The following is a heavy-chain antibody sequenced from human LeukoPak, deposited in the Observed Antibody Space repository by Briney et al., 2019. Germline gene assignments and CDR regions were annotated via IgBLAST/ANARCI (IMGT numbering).Heavy chain of an antibody. V-gene: IGHV3-66*02. CDR3: VSSTGQQFIPYDY. Sequence: PGGSLRLYCAASGINVTTNYMTWIRQAPGKGLECVSLIYGDNAAYYAESVRGRFIISRDNLKNTLFLQMNSLRPEDTALYYCVSSTGQQFIPYDYWGHGTHVTVSS. CDR1: GINVTTNY. CDR2: IYGDNAA. J-gene: IGHJ4*01. D-gene: IGHD6-13*01.